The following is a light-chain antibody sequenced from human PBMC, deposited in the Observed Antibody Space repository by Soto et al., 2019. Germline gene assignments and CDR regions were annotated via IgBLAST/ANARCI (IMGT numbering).Light chain of an antibody. Sequence: QSALTQPASLSGSPGQSITISCTGTSSDVGGYDYVSWYQQHPGKAPKLMIYGVSNRPSGVSYRFSGSKSGNTASLTISGLQAEDEADSYCNSYISVSSPGVFGGGTKLTVL. CDR3: NSYISVSSPGV. CDR2: GVS. J-gene: IGLJ2*01. V-gene: IGLV2-14*01. CDR1: SSDVGGYDY.